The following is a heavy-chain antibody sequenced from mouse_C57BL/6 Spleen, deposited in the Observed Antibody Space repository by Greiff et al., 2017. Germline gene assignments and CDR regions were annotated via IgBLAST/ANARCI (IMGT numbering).Heavy chain of an antibody. Sequence: EVQRVESGGDLVKPGGSLKLSCAASGFTFSSYGMSWVRQTPDKRLEWVATISSGGSYTYYPDSVKGRFTISRDNAKNTLYLQMSSLKSKDTAMYYCARHGGYNSFDYWGEGTTRTVSS. CDR1: GFTFSSYG. CDR2: ISSGGSYT. V-gene: IGHV5-6*01. CDR3: ARHGGYNSFDY. J-gene: IGHJ2*01. D-gene: IGHD1-1*02.